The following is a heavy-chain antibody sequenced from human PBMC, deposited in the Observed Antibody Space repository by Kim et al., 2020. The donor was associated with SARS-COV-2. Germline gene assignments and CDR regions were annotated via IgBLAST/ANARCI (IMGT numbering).Heavy chain of an antibody. J-gene: IGHJ4*02. CDR3: ARVGSGSYRIDY. CDR2: IYYSGST. Sequence: SETLSLTCTVSGGSISSYYWSWIRQPPGKGLEWIGYIYYSGSTNYNPSLKSRVTISVDTSKNQFSLKLSSVTAADTAVYYCARVGSGSYRIDYWGQGTLVTVSS. CDR1: GGSISSYY. V-gene: IGHV4-59*01. D-gene: IGHD1-26*01.